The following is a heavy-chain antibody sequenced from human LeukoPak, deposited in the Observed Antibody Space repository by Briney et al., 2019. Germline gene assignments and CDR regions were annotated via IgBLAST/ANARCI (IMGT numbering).Heavy chain of an antibody. Sequence: PGGALRLSCAASGLTFSNYAMSWVRQAPGKGLEWVSAISGTGGRRYYADSVKGRFTISRDNSKNTLYLQMNSLRAEDTAVYYCARSGWRGYSSSWFDYWGQGTLVTVSS. D-gene: IGHD6-13*01. CDR1: GLTFSNYA. CDR2: ISGTGGRR. CDR3: ARSGWRGYSSSWFDY. J-gene: IGHJ4*02. V-gene: IGHV3-23*01.